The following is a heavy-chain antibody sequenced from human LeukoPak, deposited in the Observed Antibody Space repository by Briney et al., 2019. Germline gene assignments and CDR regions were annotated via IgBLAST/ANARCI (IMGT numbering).Heavy chain of an antibody. J-gene: IGHJ4*02. CDR3: ASIRSNTIAVAD. Sequence: PSQTLSLTCTVSGGSISSGGYYWSWIRQPPGKGLEWIGYIYHSGSTYYNPSLKSRVTISVDRSKNQFSLKLSSVTAADTAVYYCASIRSNTIAVADWGQGTLVTVSS. CDR1: GGSISSGGYY. CDR2: IYHSGST. D-gene: IGHD6-19*01. V-gene: IGHV4-30-2*01.